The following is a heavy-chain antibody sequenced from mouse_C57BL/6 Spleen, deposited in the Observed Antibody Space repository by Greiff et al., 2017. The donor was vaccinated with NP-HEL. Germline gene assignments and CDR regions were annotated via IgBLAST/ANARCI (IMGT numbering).Heavy chain of an antibody. J-gene: IGHJ3*01. V-gene: IGHV1-18*01. CDR1: GYTFTDYN. Sequence: VQLQSGPELVKPGASVKIPCKASGYTFTDYNMDWVKQSHGKSPEWIGDINPNNGGTIYNQKFKGKATLTVDKSSSTAYMELRSLTSEDTAVYYCARIGAYWGQGTLVTVSA. CDR2: INPNNGGT. CDR3: ARIGAY.